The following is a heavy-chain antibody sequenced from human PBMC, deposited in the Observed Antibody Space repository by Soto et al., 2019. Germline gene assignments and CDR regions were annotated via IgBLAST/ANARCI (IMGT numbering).Heavy chain of an antibody. J-gene: IGHJ4*02. CDR3: AKKRRSGGDNWYFDS. V-gene: IGHV3-33*06. CDR1: GFTFSSYG. Sequence: GGSLRVSCAASGFTFSSYGMHWVRQAPGKGLEWVAVIWYDGSNKYYADSVKGRFTISRDNSKNTLYLQLNSLRADDTAVYFCAKKRRSGGDNWYFDSWGQGTLVTVSS. CDR2: IWYDGSNK. D-gene: IGHD2-21*02.